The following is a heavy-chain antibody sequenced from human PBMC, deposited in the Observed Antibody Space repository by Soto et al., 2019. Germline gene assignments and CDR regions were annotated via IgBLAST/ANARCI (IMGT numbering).Heavy chain of an antibody. CDR1: GGSIRVQSYY. D-gene: IGHD1-20*01. CDR2: SYYSGTS. Sequence: SETLSLTCTVSGGSIRVQSYYWTWIRQTPGKGLEWVGSSYYSGTSYFNPALKGRVTISVDTSTNQFSLRLTSVTAADTAVYYCTRRYNWNGYYFDPWGQGTLVTVSS. V-gene: IGHV4-39*01. J-gene: IGHJ5*02. CDR3: TRRYNWNGYYFDP.